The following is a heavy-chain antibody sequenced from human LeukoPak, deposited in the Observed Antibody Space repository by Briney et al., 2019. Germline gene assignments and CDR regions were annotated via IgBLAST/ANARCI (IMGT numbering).Heavy chain of an antibody. CDR2: ISAYNGNT. V-gene: IGHV1-18*01. D-gene: IGHD2-8*01. J-gene: IGHJ6*03. Sequence: ASVKVSCKASGYTFTSYGISWVRQAPGQGLEWMGWISAYNGNTNYAQKLQGRVTMTTDTSTSTAYMELRSLRSDDTAVYYCARDRDVLIPPILAKYYCYYMDVWGKGTTVIVSS. CDR1: GYTFTSYG. CDR3: ARDRDVLIPPILAKYYCYYMDV.